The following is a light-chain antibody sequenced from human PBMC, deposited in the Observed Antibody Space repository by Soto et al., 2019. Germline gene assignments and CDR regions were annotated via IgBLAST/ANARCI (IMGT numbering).Light chain of an antibody. CDR2: SAS. V-gene: IGKV1-39*01. CDR3: QQSLTMPIT. CDR1: QSINNY. J-gene: IGKJ5*01. Sequence: DIQMTQSPASLSVSVGDRVTITCRASQSINNYLNWYLQRPGQAPKLLIRSASTLQRGVPSRFSGSGSRTEFTLTIADLQPDDFGTYYCQQSLTMPITLGPGPRLEIK.